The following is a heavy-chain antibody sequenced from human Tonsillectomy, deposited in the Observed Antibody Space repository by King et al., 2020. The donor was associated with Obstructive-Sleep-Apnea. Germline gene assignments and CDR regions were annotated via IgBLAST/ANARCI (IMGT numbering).Heavy chain of an antibody. J-gene: IGHJ3*02. Sequence: VQLVESGGGLVQPGGSLRLSCAASGFSINTYWMNWVRQAPGKGLEWVANIKEDGSEKSYVDSVKGRFTISRDNAKNSLHLQMNSLRAEDTAVYYCARDRQLLWFGELLAGPGAFDIWGQGTKVTVSS. CDR1: GFSINTYW. V-gene: IGHV3-7*01. CDR3: ARDRQLLWFGELLAGPGAFDI. CDR2: IKEDGSEK. D-gene: IGHD3-10*01.